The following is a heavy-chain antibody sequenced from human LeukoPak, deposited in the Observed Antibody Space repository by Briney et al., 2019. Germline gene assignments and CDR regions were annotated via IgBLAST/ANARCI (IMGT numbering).Heavy chain of an antibody. D-gene: IGHD3-9*01. J-gene: IGHJ3*02. V-gene: IGHV3-21*01. CDR3: ARDPGYLAFGI. CDR2: ISSSSTYI. CDR1: GLTFSSYS. Sequence: GGSLRLSCAASGLTFSSYSMNWVRQAPGKGLEWVSSISSSSTYIYYADSVKGRFTISRDNAKNSLYLQMNSLRAEDTAVYYCARDPGYLAFGIWGQGTTVTVSS.